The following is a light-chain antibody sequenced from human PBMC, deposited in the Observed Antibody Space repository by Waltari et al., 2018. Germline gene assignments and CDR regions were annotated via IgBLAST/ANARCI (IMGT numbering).Light chain of an antibody. CDR1: QSVFYSSNNKNY. CDR2: WAS. J-gene: IGKJ3*01. Sequence: DFVMTQSPNSLAVSLGERATSNCKSSQSVFYSSNNKNYLAWYQQKPGQPPKLLIYWASTRESGVPDRFSGSGSGTDFTLTISSLQAEDVAVYYCQQYYSTRGFTFGPGTKVEIK. V-gene: IGKV4-1*01. CDR3: QQYYSTRGFT.